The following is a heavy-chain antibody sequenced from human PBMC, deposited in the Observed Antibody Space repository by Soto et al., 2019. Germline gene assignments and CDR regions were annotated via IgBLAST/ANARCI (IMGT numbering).Heavy chain of an antibody. J-gene: IGHJ6*02. Sequence: ISCQGSGYSFTNYWVGWVRQAPGQRLEWMGWINAGNGNTKYSQKFQGRVTITRDTSASTAYMELSSLRSEDTAVYYCARDSGGMDVWGQGTTVTVS. CDR3: ARDSGGMDV. V-gene: IGHV1-3*01. CDR1: GYSFTNYW. CDR2: INAGNGNT.